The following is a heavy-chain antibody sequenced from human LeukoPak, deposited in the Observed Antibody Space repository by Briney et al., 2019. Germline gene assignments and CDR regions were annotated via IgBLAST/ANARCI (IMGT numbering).Heavy chain of an antibody. V-gene: IGHV3-9*01. J-gene: IGHJ5*02. CDR3: AKGQGYCSSTNCYNWFDP. CDR1: GFTFHDYA. Sequence: GGSLRLSCAASGFTFHDYAMHWVRQAPGKGLEWVSGISWNSGIIGYADSVKGRFTISRDNAKNSLYLQMNSLRAEDTALYYCAKGQGYCSSTNCYNWFDPWGQGTLVTVSS. D-gene: IGHD2-2*01. CDR2: ISWNSGII.